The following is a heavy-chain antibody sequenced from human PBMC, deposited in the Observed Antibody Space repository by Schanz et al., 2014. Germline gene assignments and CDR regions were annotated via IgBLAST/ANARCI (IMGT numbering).Heavy chain of an antibody. D-gene: IGHD3-3*01. V-gene: IGHV4-59*08. CDR2: VYHSGVT. CDR1: GDSIGTYQ. CDR3: ARSTYDFWSAFDY. J-gene: IGHJ4*02. Sequence: QVQLQESGPGLVKPSETLSLTCTVSGDSIGTYQWSWIRQPPGKGLEWIGYVYHSGVTTYKSSLKSGVRITVDTKKNQFSRNRTAGTAADTAVYYCARSTYDFWSAFDYWGQGILVAVSS.